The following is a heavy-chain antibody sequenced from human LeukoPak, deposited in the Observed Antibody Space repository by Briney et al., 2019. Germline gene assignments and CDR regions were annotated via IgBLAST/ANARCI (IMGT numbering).Heavy chain of an antibody. CDR2: ISGSGGST. Sequence: GGSLRLSCAASGFTFSSYAMSWVRQAPGKGLEWVSAISGSGGSTYYADSVKGRFTISRDNSKNTLYLQMNSLRAEDTAVYYCAKDQTGWRTGTTRAPFDYWGQGTLVTVSS. J-gene: IGHJ4*02. CDR1: GFTFSSYA. CDR3: AKDQTGWRTGTTRAPFDY. D-gene: IGHD1-1*01. V-gene: IGHV3-23*01.